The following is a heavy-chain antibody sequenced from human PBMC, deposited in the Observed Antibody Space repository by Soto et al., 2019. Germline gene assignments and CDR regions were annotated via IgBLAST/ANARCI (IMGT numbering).Heavy chain of an antibody. V-gene: IGHV1-8*01. Sequence: QVQLVQSGAEVKKPGASVKVSCKASGYTFTSYDINWVRQATGQGLEWMGWMNPNSGNTGYAQKFQGRVTMTRYTSISTAYMELSSLRSEDTAVYYCARGTGYCSGGSCYSYAFDIWGQGTMVTVSS. CDR3: ARGTGYCSGGSCYSYAFDI. J-gene: IGHJ3*02. D-gene: IGHD2-15*01. CDR1: GYTFTSYD. CDR2: MNPNSGNT.